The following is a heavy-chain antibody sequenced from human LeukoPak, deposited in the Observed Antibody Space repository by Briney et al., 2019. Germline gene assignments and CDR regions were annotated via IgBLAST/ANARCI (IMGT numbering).Heavy chain of an antibody. V-gene: IGHV4-30-4*08. Sequence: SGTLSLTCTVSGGSISSGDYYWSWIRQPPGKGLEWIGYIYYSGSTYYNPSLKCRVTISVDTSKNQFSLKLSPVTAADTAVYYCAREEGYWYKPTATAVDYWGQGTLVTVSS. CDR3: AREEGYWYKPTATAVDY. CDR1: GGSISSGDYY. J-gene: IGHJ4*02. CDR2: IYYSGST. D-gene: IGHD1/OR15-1a*01.